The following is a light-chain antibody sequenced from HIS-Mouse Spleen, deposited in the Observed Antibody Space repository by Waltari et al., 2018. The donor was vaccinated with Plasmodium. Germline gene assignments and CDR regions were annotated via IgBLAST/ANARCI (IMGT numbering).Light chain of an antibody. V-gene: IGKV1-39*01. CDR1: QSISSY. CDR2: AAS. J-gene: IGKJ1*01. Sequence: DIQMTQSPSSLSASVGDRVTITCRASQSISSYLNWYQQKPGKAHKLLINAASSFQSGVPSRFSGSGSGTDCTLTISSLQPEDFATYYCQQSYSTWTFGQGTKVEIK. CDR3: QQSYSTWT.